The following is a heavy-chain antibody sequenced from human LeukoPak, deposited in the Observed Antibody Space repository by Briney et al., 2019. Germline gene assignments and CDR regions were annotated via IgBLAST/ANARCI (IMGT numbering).Heavy chain of an antibody. Sequence: GGSLRPSCAASGFFFDSYSLNWVRQAPGKGLEWISYITAGSDTIFYADSVEGRFTISRDNVKNSVYLQMNSLRAEDTAVYYCARDGVHYDSSGYYRYYFDLWGQGTLVTVSS. D-gene: IGHD3-22*01. J-gene: IGHJ4*02. CDR1: GFFFDSYS. CDR3: ARDGVHYDSSGYYRYYFDL. V-gene: IGHV3-48*01. CDR2: ITAGSDTI.